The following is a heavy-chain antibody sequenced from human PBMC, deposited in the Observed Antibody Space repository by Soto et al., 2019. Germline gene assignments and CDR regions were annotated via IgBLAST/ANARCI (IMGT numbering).Heavy chain of an antibody. D-gene: IGHD2-21*02. CDR2: ISGSGGST. J-gene: IGHJ3*02. V-gene: IGHV3-23*01. Sequence: GSLRLSCAASGFTFSSYAMSWVRQAPGKGLEWVSAISGSGGSTYYADSVKGRFTISRDNSKNTLYLQMNSLRAEDTAVYYCAKDRAYCGGDCYSIDAFDIWGQGTMVTVS. CDR3: AKDRAYCGGDCYSIDAFDI. CDR1: GFTFSSYA.